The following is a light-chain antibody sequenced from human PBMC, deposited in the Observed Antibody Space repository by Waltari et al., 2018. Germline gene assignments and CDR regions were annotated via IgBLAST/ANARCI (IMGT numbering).Light chain of an antibody. CDR2: EDR. V-gene: IGLV3-10*01. CDR1: ALPKQY. CDR3: YSTDSSGNHRV. Sequence: SYELTQPPSVSVSPGQTARTTCSGVALPKQYIYWYQQKSGQAPVLVIYEDRKRPSGIPQRFSGSSSGTTATLTISGAQVEDEADYHCYSTDSSGNHRVFGGGTKLIVL. J-gene: IGLJ2*01.